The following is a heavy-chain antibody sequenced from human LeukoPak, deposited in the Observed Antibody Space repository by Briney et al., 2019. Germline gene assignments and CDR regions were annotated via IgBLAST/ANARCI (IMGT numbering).Heavy chain of an antibody. Sequence: GGSLRLSCAASGFTFSSYEMNWVRQAPGKGLEWVSYISSSGSTIYYADSVRGRFTISRDNAKNSLYLQMNSLRAEDTAVYYCAELGITIIGGVWGKGTTVTISS. CDR3: AELGITIIGGV. CDR2: ISSSGSTI. D-gene: IGHD3-10*02. V-gene: IGHV3-48*03. J-gene: IGHJ6*04. CDR1: GFTFSSYE.